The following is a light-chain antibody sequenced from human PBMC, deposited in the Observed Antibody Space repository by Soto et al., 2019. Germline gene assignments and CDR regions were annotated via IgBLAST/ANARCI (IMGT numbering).Light chain of an antibody. V-gene: IGKV1-33*01. Sequence: DIQMTQSPSSLSASVGDRVTITCQASQDISNYLNWYQQKPGKAPKLLIYDASNLETGVPTRFSGSGSVTDFTFTISSVQPDDIVTYYCQQHYNILTWTFGQGNKVEIK. CDR2: DAS. CDR3: QQHYNILTWT. CDR1: QDISNY. J-gene: IGKJ1*01.